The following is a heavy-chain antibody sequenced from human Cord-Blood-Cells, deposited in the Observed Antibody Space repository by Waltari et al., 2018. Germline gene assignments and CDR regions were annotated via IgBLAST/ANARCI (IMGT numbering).Heavy chain of an antibody. CDR1: GGTFSSYA. CDR2: IIPSFGTA. D-gene: IGHD2-2*01. Sequence: QVQLVQSGAEVKKPGSPVKVSCKASGGTFSSYAISWVRQAPGQGLEWMGGIIPSFGTANYAQKVQGRVTITADESTSTAYMELSSLRSEDTAVYYCARESSSVVVPGFNWFDPWGQGTLVTVSS. CDR3: ARESSSVVVPGFNWFDP. J-gene: IGHJ5*02. V-gene: IGHV1-69*01.